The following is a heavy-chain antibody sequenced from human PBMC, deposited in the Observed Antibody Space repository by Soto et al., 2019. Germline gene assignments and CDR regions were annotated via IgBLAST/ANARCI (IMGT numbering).Heavy chain of an antibody. CDR3: AKDSGGSYDFWSGYYDGMDV. Sequence: GGSLRLSCAASGFTFSSYAMSWVRQAPGKGLEWVSGISASGGSTDYADSVKGRFTISRDNSKNTLYLQMNSLRAEDTAVYYCAKDSGGSYDFWSGYYDGMDVWGQGTTVTVSS. D-gene: IGHD3-3*01. V-gene: IGHV3-23*01. CDR2: ISASGGST. J-gene: IGHJ6*02. CDR1: GFTFSSYA.